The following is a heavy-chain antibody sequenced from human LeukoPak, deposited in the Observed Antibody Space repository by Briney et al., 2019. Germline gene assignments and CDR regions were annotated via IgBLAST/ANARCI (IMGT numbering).Heavy chain of an antibody. CDR3: ARDTYYYDSRGYQA. J-gene: IGHJ5*02. CDR1: GFTFSSYS. CDR2: ISSSSSYI. D-gene: IGHD3-22*01. Sequence: GGSLRLSCAASGFTFSSYSMNWVRQAPGKGLEWVSSISSSSSYIYYADSVKGRFTISRDNAKNSLCLQMNSLRAEDTAVYYCARDTYYYDSRGYQAWGQGTLVTVSS. V-gene: IGHV3-21*01.